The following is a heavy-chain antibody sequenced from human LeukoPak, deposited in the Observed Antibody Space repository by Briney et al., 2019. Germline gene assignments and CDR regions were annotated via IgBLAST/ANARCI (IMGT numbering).Heavy chain of an antibody. CDR3: AREGLGYSYVY. Sequence: PGGSLRLSCAASGFTLSSYWMYWVRQAPGKGLVWVSRINSDGRSTYYADSVRGRFTISRDNAKKTVYLQMNSLRVEDTAVYYCAREGLGYSYVYWGQGTLVTVSS. CDR2: INSDGRST. J-gene: IGHJ4*02. CDR1: GFTLSSYW. V-gene: IGHV3-74*01. D-gene: IGHD5-18*01.